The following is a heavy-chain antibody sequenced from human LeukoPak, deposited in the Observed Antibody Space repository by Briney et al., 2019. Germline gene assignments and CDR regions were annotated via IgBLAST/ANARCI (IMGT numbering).Heavy chain of an antibody. Sequence: ASVKVSCKASGYTFTGYHMHWVRQAPGQGLEWMGRINPNSGDTNYAQKFQGRVAMTRDASISTAFMELTRLRSDDTAVYYCARDYCSSTSCLFDYWGQGTLVTVSS. D-gene: IGHD2-2*01. V-gene: IGHV1-2*06. CDR1: GYTFTGYH. J-gene: IGHJ4*02. CDR3: ARDYCSSTSCLFDY. CDR2: INPNSGDT.